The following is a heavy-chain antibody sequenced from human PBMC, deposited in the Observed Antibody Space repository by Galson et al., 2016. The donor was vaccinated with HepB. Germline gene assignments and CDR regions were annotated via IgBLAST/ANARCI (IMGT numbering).Heavy chain of an antibody. V-gene: IGHV3-15*07. Sequence: SLRLSCAASGFTFSVAWMHWVRQAPGKGLEWVCRIITKTSDGETTAYVAPVKGRFTIPRDDSKNTLYLDMNSLNTEDTAVYFWCTVWRVGDVHFDYWGQGTLVTVSS. CDR2: IITKTSDGETT. CDR1: GFTFSVAW. D-gene: IGHD3-3*01. J-gene: IGHJ4*02. CDR3: CTVWRVGDVHFDY.